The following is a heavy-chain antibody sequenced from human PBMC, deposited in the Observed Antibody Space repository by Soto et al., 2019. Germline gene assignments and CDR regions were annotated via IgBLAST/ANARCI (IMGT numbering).Heavy chain of an antibody. D-gene: IGHD3-10*01. CDR2: IRAYNGNT. CDR1: GYTFTSYG. J-gene: IGHJ6*02. V-gene: IGHV1-18*04. Sequence: QVQLVQSGAEVKKPGASVKVSCKASGYTFTSYGISWVRQAPGQGLEWMGWIRAYNGNTNHAQKLQGRVTIPTDTSTSTAYMELRSLRSDDTAVYYCARDYPGFPPPTELRYYGMDVWGQGTTVTVSS. CDR3: ARDYPGFPPPTELRYYGMDV.